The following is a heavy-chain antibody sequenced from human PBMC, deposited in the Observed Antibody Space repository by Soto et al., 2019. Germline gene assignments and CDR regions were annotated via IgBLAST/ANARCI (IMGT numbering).Heavy chain of an antibody. CDR2: ISSSSSYI. V-gene: IGHV3-21*01. J-gene: IGHJ4*02. CDR1: GFTFSSYS. CDR3: AREGSHYDILTGYYPSDY. D-gene: IGHD3-9*01. Sequence: EVQLVESGGGLVKPGGSLRLSCAASGFTFSSYSMNWVRQAPGKGLEWVSSISSSSSYIYYADSVKGRFTISRDNDKNSLYLQMNSLRAEDTAVYYCAREGSHYDILTGYYPSDYWGQGTLVTVSS.